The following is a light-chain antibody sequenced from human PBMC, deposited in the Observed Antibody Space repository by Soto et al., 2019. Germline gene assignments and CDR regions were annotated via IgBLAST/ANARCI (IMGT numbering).Light chain of an antibody. CDR3: QQYGSSPFT. J-gene: IGKJ2*01. CDR1: QSVSSSY. V-gene: IGKV3-20*01. Sequence: EIVLTQSPGSLSLSPGERATLSCRASQSVSSSYLAWYQQKPGQAPRLLIYGASSRATGIPDRFSGSGSGTDFGLTISRLEPEVFAVYYCQQYGSSPFTFGQGTKLEIK. CDR2: GAS.